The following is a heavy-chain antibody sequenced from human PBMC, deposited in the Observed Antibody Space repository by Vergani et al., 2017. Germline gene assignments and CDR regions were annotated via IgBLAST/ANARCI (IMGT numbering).Heavy chain of an antibody. Sequence: EVQLVQSGAEVKKPGATMKISCKVSGYTFTDHYMHWVKQAPGKGLEWMGLVDSEDGETIYAGKFKGRVTIAADTSTDTAHLELSSLKSEDTAVFYCATPQTVPTGGMEVWGQGTTVIVSS. V-gene: IGHV1-69-2*01. D-gene: IGHD4-17*01. CDR2: VDSEDGET. CDR1: GYTFTDHY. CDR3: ATPQTVPTGGMEV. J-gene: IGHJ6*01.